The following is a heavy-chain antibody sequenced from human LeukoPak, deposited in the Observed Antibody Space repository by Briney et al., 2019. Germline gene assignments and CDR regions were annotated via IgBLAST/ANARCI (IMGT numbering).Heavy chain of an antibody. CDR2: IYTSGST. CDR3: AIDYYGSSGHGDY. J-gene: IGHJ4*02. V-gene: IGHV4-61*02. Sequence: SETLSLTCTVSGGSISSGSYYWSWIRQPAGKGLEWIGRIYTSGSTNYNPSLKSRVTISVDTSKNQFSLKLSSVTAADTAVYYCAIDYYGSSGHGDYWGQGTLVTVSS. D-gene: IGHD3-22*01. CDR1: GGSISSGSYY.